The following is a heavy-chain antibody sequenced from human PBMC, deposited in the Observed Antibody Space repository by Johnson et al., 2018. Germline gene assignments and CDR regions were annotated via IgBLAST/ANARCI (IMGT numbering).Heavy chain of an antibody. V-gene: IGHV1-46*02. J-gene: IGHJ6*02. D-gene: IGHD5-24*01. Sequence: QVQLQESGAEVRKPGASXRVSCKASGYTFNNYHMHWVRQAPGQGLEWMGKINPSGGSTTYAQQFQGSVTMTRDTSTSTVYMELSSLRSEDTAVYYCAREGAYNDRDLYFYYNGMDVWGQGTTVTVSS. CDR1: GYTFNNYH. CDR3: AREGAYNDRDLYFYYNGMDV. CDR2: INPSGGST.